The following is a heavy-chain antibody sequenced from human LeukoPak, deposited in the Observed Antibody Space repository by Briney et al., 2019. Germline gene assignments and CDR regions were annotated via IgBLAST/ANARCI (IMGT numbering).Heavy chain of an antibody. J-gene: IGHJ4*02. Sequence: SETLSLTCAVSGGSISSSNWWSWVRQPPGKGLEWIGEIYHSGSTNYNPSLKSRVTISVDKSKNQFSLKLTSVTVADTAVYYCARDFTYDFWSGYGYWGQGTLVTVSS. CDR2: IYHSGST. CDR1: GGSISSSNW. CDR3: ARDFTYDFWSGYGY. D-gene: IGHD3-3*01. V-gene: IGHV4-4*02.